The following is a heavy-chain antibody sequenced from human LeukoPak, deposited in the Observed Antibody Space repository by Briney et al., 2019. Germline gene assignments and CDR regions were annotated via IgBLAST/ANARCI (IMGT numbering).Heavy chain of an antibody. V-gene: IGHV3-21*01. CDR1: GFTFSSYI. Sequence: GGSLRLSCAASGFTFSSYIMNWVRQAPGKGLECVSSISSTTGYIYYADSVKGRFTISRDNARNALYLQMNSLRAEDTAVYYCAGRPYYYDSSGYSQLGFDPWGQGTLVTVSS. CDR2: ISSTTGYI. D-gene: IGHD3-22*01. J-gene: IGHJ5*02. CDR3: AGRPYYYDSSGYSQLGFDP.